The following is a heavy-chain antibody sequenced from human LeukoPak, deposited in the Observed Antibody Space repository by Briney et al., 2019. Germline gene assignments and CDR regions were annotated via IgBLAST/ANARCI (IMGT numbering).Heavy chain of an antibody. D-gene: IGHD1-26*01. CDR1: GGSFSGYY. Sequence: SETLSLTCAVYGGSFSGYYWSWIRQPPGKGLEWIGEINHSGSTNYNPSLKSRVTISVDTSKNQFSLKLSSVTAADTAVYYCATGGSYYVFDYWGQGTLVTVSS. CDR3: ATGGSYYVFDY. CDR2: INHSGST. J-gene: IGHJ4*02. V-gene: IGHV4-34*01.